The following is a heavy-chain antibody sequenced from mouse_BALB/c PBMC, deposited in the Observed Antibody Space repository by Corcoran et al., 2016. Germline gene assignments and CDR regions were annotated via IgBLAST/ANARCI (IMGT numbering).Heavy chain of an antibody. CDR3: ARPGYYALDY. Sequence: EVQLQQSGPELVKPGDSVTISCKASGYTFTDYNMHWVKQSHGKSLEWIGYIYPYNGGTGYNQKFKSKATLTVDNSSSTAYMELRSLTSEDSAVYYCARPGYYALDYLGQGTSVTVSS. V-gene: IGHV1S29*02. CDR1: GYTFTDYN. J-gene: IGHJ4*01. CDR2: IYPYNGGT.